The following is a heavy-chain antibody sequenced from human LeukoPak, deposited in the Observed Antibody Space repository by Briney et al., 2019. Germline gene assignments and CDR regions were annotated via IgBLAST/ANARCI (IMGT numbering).Heavy chain of an antibody. CDR3: ARMVSRGVITTRFYYYGMDV. D-gene: IGHD3-10*01. J-gene: IGHJ6*02. V-gene: IGHV4-34*01. CDR2: INHSGST. CDR1: GGSFSGYY. Sequence: KPSETLSLTCAVYGGSFSGYYWSWIRQPPGKGLEWIGEINHSGSTNYNPSLKSRVTISVDTSKNQFSLKLSSVTAADTAVYYYARMVSRGVITTRFYYYGMDVWGQGTTVTVSS.